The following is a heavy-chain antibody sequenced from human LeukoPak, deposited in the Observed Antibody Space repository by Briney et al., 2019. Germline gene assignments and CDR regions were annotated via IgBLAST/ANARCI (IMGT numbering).Heavy chain of an antibody. Sequence: GGSLRLSCAASGFTFSSYWMHWVRQGPGKGLVWVSRINSDGSSTTYADSVKGRFTMSRDNAKDTVFLQMNSLRADDTAVYYCGRAHSYNYGDYWGQGILVTVSS. D-gene: IGHD3-16*01. CDR2: INSDGSST. J-gene: IGHJ4*02. CDR1: GFTFSSYW. V-gene: IGHV3-74*01. CDR3: GRAHSYNYGDY.